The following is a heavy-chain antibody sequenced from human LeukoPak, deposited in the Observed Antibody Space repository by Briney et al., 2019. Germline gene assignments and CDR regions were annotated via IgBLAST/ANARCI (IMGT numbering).Heavy chain of an antibody. CDR1: GGSISSSY. J-gene: IGHJ5*02. V-gene: IGHV4-34*01. CDR2: INHSGST. CDR3: ARAKPIVGATRWFDP. Sequence: SSETLSLTCTVSGGSISSSYWSWIRQPPGKGLEWIGEINHSGSTNYNPSLKSRVTISVDTSKNQFSLKLSSVTAADTAVYYCARAKPIVGATRWFDPWGQGTLVTVSS. D-gene: IGHD1-26*01.